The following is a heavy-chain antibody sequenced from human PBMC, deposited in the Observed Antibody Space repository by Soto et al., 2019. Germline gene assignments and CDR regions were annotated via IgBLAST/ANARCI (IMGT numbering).Heavy chain of an antibody. CDR3: VRDGSKTLRDCFDL. J-gene: IGHJ5*02. Sequence: KPSETLSLTCSVSGGSMSKFYWSWIRKTAGKGLEWMGRVYATGTSDYNPSLRSRIAMSVDISKKTFSLRLRSVTAADTGVYYCVRDGSKTLRDCFDLWGQGILVTVSS. D-gene: IGHD4-17*01. V-gene: IGHV4-4*07. CDR2: VYATGTS. CDR1: GGSMSKFY.